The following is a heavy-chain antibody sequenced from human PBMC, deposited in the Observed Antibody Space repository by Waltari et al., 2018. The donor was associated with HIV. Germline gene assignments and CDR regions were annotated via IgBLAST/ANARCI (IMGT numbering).Heavy chain of an antibody. CDR1: GDSASSDSAA. D-gene: IGHD3-3*01. V-gene: IGHV6-1*01. CDR3: VRDGFGFDF. Sequence: LKQSGPRLIEPSQTLSMTRAVSGDSASSDSAARHRVRQSPGVGLEWLGKTYFGSRWIFDYGIDVKSRMTINVDPSTNQFSSYVTSTTPGDTATYYCVRDGFGFDFWSQGILVTVS. CDR2: TYFGSRWIF. J-gene: IGHJ4*01.